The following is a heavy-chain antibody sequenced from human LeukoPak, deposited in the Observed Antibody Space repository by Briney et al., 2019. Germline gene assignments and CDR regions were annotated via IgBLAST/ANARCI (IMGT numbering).Heavy chain of an antibody. Sequence: GGSLRLSCAASGFTFSDYYMNWIRQAPGKGLEWVSYVSSGSNTIHYADSVKGRFTISRDNAKNSLYLQMNSLRVEDTAVYYCARDKDYSTGADFWGQGTLVTVSS. D-gene: IGHD2-15*01. CDR1: GFTFSDYY. V-gene: IGHV3-11*01. CDR2: VSSGSNTI. J-gene: IGHJ4*02. CDR3: ARDKDYSTGADF.